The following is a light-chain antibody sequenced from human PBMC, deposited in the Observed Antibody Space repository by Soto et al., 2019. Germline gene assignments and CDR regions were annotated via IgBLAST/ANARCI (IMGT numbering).Light chain of an antibody. CDR3: QSYDSSLSAPV. CDR2: TNT. V-gene: IGLV1-40*01. J-gene: IGLJ1*01. Sequence: QSVLTQPPSVSGAPGLRVTISCTGSSSNIGAGFAVHWYQQLPGTAPKLLIYTNTNRPSGVPDRFSGSKSGTSATLAITGLQAEDEADYYCQSYDSSLSAPVFGTGTKVTVL. CDR1: SSNIGAGFA.